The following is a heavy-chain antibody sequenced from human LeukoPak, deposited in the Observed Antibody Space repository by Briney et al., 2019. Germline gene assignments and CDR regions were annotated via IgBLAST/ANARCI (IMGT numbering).Heavy chain of an antibody. CDR1: GFTFSSHN. Sequence: GGSLRLSCAASGFTFSSHNMNWVRQAPGKGLEWVSYITSSSSTIYYADSVKGRFTVSRDNSKNTLYLQMNSLRAEDTAVYYCARGPERTGVGTRYYYDMDVWGQGTTVTVSS. CDR3: ARGPERTGVGTRYYYDMDV. V-gene: IGHV3-48*01. J-gene: IGHJ6*02. D-gene: IGHD2-8*01. CDR2: ITSSSSTI.